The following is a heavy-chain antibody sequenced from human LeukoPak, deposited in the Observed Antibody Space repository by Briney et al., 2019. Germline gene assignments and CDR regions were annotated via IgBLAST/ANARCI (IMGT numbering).Heavy chain of an antibody. CDR3: ARDGYSYGIDY. CDR1: GGSFSGYY. CDR2: INHSGST. V-gene: IGHV4-34*01. Sequence: SETLSLTCAVYGGSFSGYYWSWIRQPPGKGLEWIGEINHSGSTNYNPSLKSRVTISVDTSKNQFSLKLSSVTAADTAVYYCARDGYSYGIDYWGQGTLVTVSS. J-gene: IGHJ4*02. D-gene: IGHD5-18*01.